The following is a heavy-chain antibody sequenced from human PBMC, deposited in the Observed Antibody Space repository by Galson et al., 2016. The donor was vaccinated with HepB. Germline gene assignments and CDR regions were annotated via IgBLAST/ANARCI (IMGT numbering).Heavy chain of an antibody. V-gene: IGHV3-23*01. CDR1: GFTFSNYV. D-gene: IGHD2-21*02. Sequence: SLRLSCAASGFTFSNYVMNWVRQAPGKGLAWVSAISGSGTNTYYEHSVTGRFTISRDNSKNTLFLQMNSLRAEDTAVYYCAKSLLGVTLVSYYYGMDVWGQGTTVTVSS. J-gene: IGHJ6*02. CDR3: AKSLLGVTLVSYYYGMDV. CDR2: ISGSGTNT.